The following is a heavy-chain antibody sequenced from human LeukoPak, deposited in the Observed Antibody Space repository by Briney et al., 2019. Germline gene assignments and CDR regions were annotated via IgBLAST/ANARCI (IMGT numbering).Heavy chain of an antibody. CDR3: TRELGATEFDY. J-gene: IGHJ4*02. CDR2: ISYDGSNK. V-gene: IGHV3-30-3*01. D-gene: IGHD1-26*01. Sequence: PGGSLRLSCAASGFTFSDYYMSWIRQAPGKGLEWVAVISYDGSNKYYADSVKGRFTISRDNSKNTLYLQMNSLRDEDTAVYYRTRELGATEFDYWGQGTLVAVSS. CDR1: GFTFSDYY.